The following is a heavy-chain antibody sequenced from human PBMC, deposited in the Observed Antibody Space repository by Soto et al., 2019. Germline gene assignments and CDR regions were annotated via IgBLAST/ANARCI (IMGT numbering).Heavy chain of an antibody. CDR1: GYTFTGYY. J-gene: IGHJ6*02. D-gene: IGHD3-10*01. V-gene: IGHV1-2*02. Sequence: ASVKVSCKASGYTFTGYYMHWVRQAPGQGLEWMGWINPNSGGTNYAQKFQGRVTMTRDTSISTAYMELSRLRSDDTAVYYCARARTTMVRGTGEVYGMDVWGQGTTVTVSS. CDR3: ARARTTMVRGTGEVYGMDV. CDR2: INPNSGGT.